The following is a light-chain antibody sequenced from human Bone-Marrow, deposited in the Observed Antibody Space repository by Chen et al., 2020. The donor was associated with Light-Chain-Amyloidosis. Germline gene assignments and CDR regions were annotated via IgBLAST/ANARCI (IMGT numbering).Light chain of an antibody. CDR1: QSVSGN. J-gene: IGKJ1*01. Sequence: IVMTQSPATLSVSPWERATLSCRASQSVSGNLAWYQQKPGQAPRLLIHGASTRATGIPARFSGSGSETEFTLTISSLQSEDFAVYYCQQYNDWPRTFGQGTKVDIK. CDR3: QQYNDWPRT. V-gene: IGKV3-15*01. CDR2: GAS.